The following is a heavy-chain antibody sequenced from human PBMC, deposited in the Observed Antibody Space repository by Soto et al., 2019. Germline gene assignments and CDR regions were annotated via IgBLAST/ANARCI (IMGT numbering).Heavy chain of an antibody. D-gene: IGHD4-17*01. V-gene: IGHV1-69*01. CDR3: ARGTTVTAPGAFDI. CDR2: IIPIFGTA. CDR1: GGTFSSYA. J-gene: IGHJ3*02. Sequence: KVSCKASGGTFSSYAISWVRQAPGQGLEWMGGIIPIFGTANYAQKFQGRVTITADESTSTAYMELSSLRSEDTAVYYCARGTTVTAPGAFDIWGQGTMVTVSS.